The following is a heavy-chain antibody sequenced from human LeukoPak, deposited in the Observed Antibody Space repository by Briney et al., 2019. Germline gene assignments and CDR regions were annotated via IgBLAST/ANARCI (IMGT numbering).Heavy chain of an antibody. J-gene: IGHJ4*02. Sequence: GGSLRLSCAASGFTFSSYGMHWVRQAPGKGLEWVAFIHYDGSRIHYADSVNGRFAISRDNSKDTLYLQMNSLRAEDAAVYYCTKETVDFEYWGQGTLVTVSS. D-gene: IGHD4-11*01. V-gene: IGHV3-30*02. CDR3: TKETVDFEY. CDR1: GFTFSSYG. CDR2: IHYDGSRI.